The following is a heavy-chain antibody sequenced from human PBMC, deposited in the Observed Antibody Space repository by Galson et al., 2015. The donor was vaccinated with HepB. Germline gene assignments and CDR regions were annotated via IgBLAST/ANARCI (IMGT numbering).Heavy chain of an antibody. CDR2: MNPNSGNT. CDR1: GYTFTSYD. V-gene: IGHV1-8*01. CDR3: ARVPNRWAPGYYYYYMDV. D-gene: IGHD4-23*01. Sequence: SVKVSCKASGYTFTSYDINWVRQATGQGLEWMGWMNPNSGNTGYAQKFQGRVTMTRNTSISTAYMELNSLRSEDTAVYYCARVPNRWAPGYYYYYMDVWGKGTTVTVSS. J-gene: IGHJ6*03.